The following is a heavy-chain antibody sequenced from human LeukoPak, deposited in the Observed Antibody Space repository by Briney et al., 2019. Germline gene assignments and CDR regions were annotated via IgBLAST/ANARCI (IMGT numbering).Heavy chain of an antibody. CDR1: GFTFSSYE. D-gene: IGHD3-9*01. CDR2: ISSSGSTI. Sequence: GGSLRLSCAASGFTFSSYEMNWVRQARGKGLEWVSYISSSGSTIYYADSVKGRFTISRDNAKNSLYLQMNSLRAEDTAVYYCARVEDYDILTGFDYWGQGTLVTVSS. J-gene: IGHJ4*02. CDR3: ARVEDYDILTGFDY. V-gene: IGHV3-48*03.